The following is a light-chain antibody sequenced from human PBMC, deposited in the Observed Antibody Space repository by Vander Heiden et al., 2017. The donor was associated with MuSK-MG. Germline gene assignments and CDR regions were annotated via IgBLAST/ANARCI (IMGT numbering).Light chain of an antibody. J-gene: IGKJ1*01. Sequence: EIVLTQSPATLPFSPGGRATLSCRASQRISSYLAWYQQKPGQAPRLLIYDASTRATGIPARFSGSGSGTDFTLTISSLEPEDFAVYYCQQRYNWPPTFGQGTKVEIK. V-gene: IGKV3-11*01. CDR1: QRISSY. CDR2: DAS. CDR3: QQRYNWPPT.